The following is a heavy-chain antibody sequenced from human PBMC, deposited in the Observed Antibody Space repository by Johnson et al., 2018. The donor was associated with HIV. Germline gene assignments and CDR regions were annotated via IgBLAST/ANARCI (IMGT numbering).Heavy chain of an antibody. CDR3: ARERGYFGNPAFDI. CDR2: ISYDGINK. J-gene: IGHJ3*02. V-gene: IGHV3-30*03. D-gene: IGHD4-23*01. CDR1: GFTFSSYG. Sequence: QVLLVESGGGVVQPGRSLRLSCAASGFTFSSYGMHWVRQAPGKGLEWVAVISYDGINKYYADSVKGRFTISRDNSKNTLYLQMNSLIVEDTAMYYCARERGYFGNPAFDIWGQGTMVTVSS.